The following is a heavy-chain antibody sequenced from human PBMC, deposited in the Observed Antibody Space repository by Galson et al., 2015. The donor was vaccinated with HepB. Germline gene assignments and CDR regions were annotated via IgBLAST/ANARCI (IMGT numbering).Heavy chain of an antibody. CDR2: ISYDGSNK. CDR1: GFSFNSYA. CDR3: ARDQGYGDWYYFGMDV. V-gene: IGHV3-30*04. Sequence: SLRLSCAASGFSFNSYAMHWVRQAPGKGLEWVAVISYDGSNKYYADSVKVRFTISRDKSKNTLYLQMNNLRSEDTAVYYCARDQGYGDWYYFGMDVWGQGTMVTVSS. J-gene: IGHJ6*02. D-gene: IGHD4-17*01.